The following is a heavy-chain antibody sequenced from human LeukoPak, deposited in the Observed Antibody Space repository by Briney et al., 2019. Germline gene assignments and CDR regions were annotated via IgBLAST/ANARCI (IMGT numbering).Heavy chain of an antibody. CDR2: ISRSSSDI. CDR3: ARDPGYPYYYYMDV. J-gene: IGHJ6*03. V-gene: IGHV3-21*01. D-gene: IGHD5-12*01. Sequence: GGSLRLSCAASGFTFRTYSMSWDRQAPGKGLEWVSSISRSSSDIYYADPVKGRFTISRDNAKNSLYLQMNSLRAEDTAIYYCARDPGYPYYYYMDVWGKGITVTVSS. CDR1: GFTFRTYS.